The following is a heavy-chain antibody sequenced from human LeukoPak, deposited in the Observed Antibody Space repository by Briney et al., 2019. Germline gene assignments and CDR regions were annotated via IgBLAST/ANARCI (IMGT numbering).Heavy chain of an antibody. CDR1: GYTFTDYY. CDR3: ARGKLDI. J-gene: IGHJ3*02. CDR2: INPNSGGT. Sequence: ASVKVSCKASGYTFTDYYMHGLRQAPGQELEWMGWINPNSGGTNYAQKFQGRVTMTRDTSVSTAYMELSRLRSDDTVVFYCARGKLDIWGQGKKVTVSS. V-gene: IGHV1-2*02.